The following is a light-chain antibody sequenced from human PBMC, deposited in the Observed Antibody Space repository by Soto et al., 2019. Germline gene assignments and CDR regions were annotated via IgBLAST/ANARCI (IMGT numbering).Light chain of an antibody. CDR3: HQYGSSPRT. CDR2: GAS. Sequence: EIVLTQSPGTLSLSPGDGATLSCRASQSVSSNYLAWYQQKPGQAPRLLIYGASIRATGIPDRFSGGGSGTDFTLTIRRLEPEDFAMYFCHQYGSSPRTFGQGTKVEIK. CDR1: QSVSSNY. V-gene: IGKV3-20*01. J-gene: IGKJ1*01.